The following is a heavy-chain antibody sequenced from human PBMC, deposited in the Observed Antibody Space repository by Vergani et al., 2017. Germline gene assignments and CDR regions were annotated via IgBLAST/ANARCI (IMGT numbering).Heavy chain of an antibody. CDR2: IWYDGSNK. CDR1: GFTFSSYG. CDR3: ARDRLHYYGSGSYYSRGTGYMDF. J-gene: IGHJ6*03. Sequence: QVQLVESGGGVVQPGRSLRLSCAASGFTFSSYGMHWVRQAPGKGLEWVAVIWYDGSNKYYADSVKGRFTISRDNSKNTLYLQMNSLRAEDTAVYYCARDRLHYYGSGSYYSRGTGYMDFWDKGTTVIVSS. D-gene: IGHD3-10*01. V-gene: IGHV3-33*01.